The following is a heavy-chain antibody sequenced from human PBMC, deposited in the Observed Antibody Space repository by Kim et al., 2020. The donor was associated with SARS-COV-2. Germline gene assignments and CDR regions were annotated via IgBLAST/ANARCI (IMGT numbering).Heavy chain of an antibody. CDR1: GGSISSGGYY. CDR3: ARERGSGDMW. CDR2: IYYSGST. D-gene: IGHD3-16*01. J-gene: IGHJ4*02. Sequence: SETLSLTCTVSGGSISSGGYYWSWIRQHPGKGLEWIGYIYYSGSTYYNPSLKSRVTISVDTSKNQFSLKLSSVTAADTAVYYCARERGSGDMWWGQGTLVTVSS. V-gene: IGHV4-31*03.